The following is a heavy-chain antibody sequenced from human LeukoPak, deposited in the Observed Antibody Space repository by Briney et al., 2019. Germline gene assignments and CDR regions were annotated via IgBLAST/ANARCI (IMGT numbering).Heavy chain of an antibody. J-gene: IGHJ1*01. Sequence: SETLSHTCTDSGGSISSSSYYRGWIRQPPGKGLEWVGSIYYSGSTYYNPSLKSRVTISVDTSKNQFSLKLSSVTAADTAVYYCARVAAAGTVNFQHWGQGTLVTVSS. CDR2: IYYSGST. CDR1: GGSISSSSYY. D-gene: IGHD6-13*01. V-gene: IGHV4-39*07. CDR3: ARVAAAGTVNFQH.